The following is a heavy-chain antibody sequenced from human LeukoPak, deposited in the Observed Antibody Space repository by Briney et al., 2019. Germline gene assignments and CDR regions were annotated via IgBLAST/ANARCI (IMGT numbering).Heavy chain of an antibody. V-gene: IGHV4-31*03. J-gene: IGHJ6*02. CDR1: GGSISSGDYY. CDR2: IYYSGST. Sequence: SETLSLTCTVSGGSISSGDYYWSWIRQHPGKGLEWIGYIYYSGSTYYNPSLKSRVTISVDTSKNQFSLKLSSVTAADTAVYYCARAGTYYYGMDVWGQGTTVTVSS. CDR3: ARAGTYYYGMDV.